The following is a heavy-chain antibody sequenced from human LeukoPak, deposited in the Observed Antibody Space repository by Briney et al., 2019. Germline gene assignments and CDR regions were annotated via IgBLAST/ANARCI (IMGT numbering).Heavy chain of an antibody. Sequence: GGSLRLSCAASGFTFSSYGMHWVRQAPGKGLEWVAVISYDGSNKYYADSVKGRFTISRDNSKNTLYLQMNSLRAEDTAVYYCAKEALWFGELLYPNFDYWGQGTLVTVSS. V-gene: IGHV3-30*18. CDR1: GFTFSSYG. D-gene: IGHD3-10*01. J-gene: IGHJ4*02. CDR3: AKEALWFGELLYPNFDY. CDR2: ISYDGSNK.